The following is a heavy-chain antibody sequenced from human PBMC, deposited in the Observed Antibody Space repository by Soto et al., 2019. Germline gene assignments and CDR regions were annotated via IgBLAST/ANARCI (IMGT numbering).Heavy chain of an antibody. V-gene: IGHV3-33*01. J-gene: IGHJ3*02. Sequence: QVQLVESGGGVVQPGQSLRLSCAASGFTVSNYGMHWVRQAPGKGLEWVAVIWKDRNNKYYRDSVKGRFTISRDNSKNALDLRMSSLRGEDTALYSCARVEAWTDVAFDIWGQGTMVSVSS. CDR2: IWKDRNNK. CDR3: ARVEAWTDVAFDI. D-gene: IGHD5-12*01. CDR1: GFTVSNYG.